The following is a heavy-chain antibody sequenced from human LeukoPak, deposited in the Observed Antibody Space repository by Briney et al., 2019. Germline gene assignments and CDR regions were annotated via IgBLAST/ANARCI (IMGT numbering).Heavy chain of an antibody. CDR1: GYTFIGYY. D-gene: IGHD1-14*01. V-gene: IGHV1-2*02. Sequence: ASVKVSCKASGYTFIGYYIHWVRQAPGQGLEWMGWINPNSGDTNYAQKFQGRVTLTRDTSISTVYMELSGLRSDDTAVYYCARTTTSHGDYWGQGTLVTVSS. CDR2: INPNSGDT. J-gene: IGHJ4*02. CDR3: ARTTTSHGDY.